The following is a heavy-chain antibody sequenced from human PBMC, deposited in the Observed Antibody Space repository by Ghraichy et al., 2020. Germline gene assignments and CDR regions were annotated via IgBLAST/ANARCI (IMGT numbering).Heavy chain of an antibody. Sequence: GGSLRLSCAASGFTFSNYWMHWVRQAPGKGLVWVSRINSDGSSTSYADSVKGRFTISRDNAKNTVYLQMNSLRAEDTAVYYCARSPSGYTPFGYWGQGTLVTVSS. CDR3: ARSPSGYTPFGY. D-gene: IGHD6-13*01. J-gene: IGHJ4*02. CDR1: GFTFSNYW. CDR2: INSDGSST. V-gene: IGHV3-74*01.